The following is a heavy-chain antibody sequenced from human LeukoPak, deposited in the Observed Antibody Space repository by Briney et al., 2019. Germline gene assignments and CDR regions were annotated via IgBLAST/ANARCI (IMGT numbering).Heavy chain of an antibody. Sequence: GESLKISCKGSGYSYTNYWIGWVRQMPGKGLEWMGIIHPGDSDTRYSPSFQGLITFSADKSINTAYLQWNSLKASDSAIYYCARQAYYGSGSYLLMGSNWFDPWGQGTLVTVSS. CDR1: GYSYTNYW. V-gene: IGHV5-51*01. CDR3: ARQAYYGSGSYLLMGSNWFDP. D-gene: IGHD3-10*01. J-gene: IGHJ5*02. CDR2: IHPGDSDT.